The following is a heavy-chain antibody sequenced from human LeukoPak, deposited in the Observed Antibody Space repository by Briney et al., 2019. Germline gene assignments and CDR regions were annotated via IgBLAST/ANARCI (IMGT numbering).Heavy chain of an antibody. CDR1: GFIFKSYA. CDR3: ANSGEGFDRLSSTDAFDT. V-gene: IGHV3-23*01. J-gene: IGHJ3*02. Sequence: PGGSLRLSCAASGFIFKSYAMSWVRQAPGKGLEWVSSISGSGGSRYYADSVKGRVTISRANSKNTLYLQINSLRADDTAVYYCANSGEGFDRLSSTDAFDTWGRGTMVTVSS. D-gene: IGHD3-9*01. CDR2: ISGSGGSR.